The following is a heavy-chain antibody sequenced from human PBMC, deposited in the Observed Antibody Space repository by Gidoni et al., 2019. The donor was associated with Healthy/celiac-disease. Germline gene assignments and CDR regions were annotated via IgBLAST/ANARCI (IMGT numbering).Heavy chain of an antibody. Sequence: QVQLQESGPGLVKPSGTLSLTCAVSGGSISSSNWWSWVRQPPGKGLEGIGEIYHSGCTNSNPSLNSRVTISVDKSKNQFSLKLSSVTAADTAVYYCARDFRPYGAQPTYYFDYWGQGTLVTVSS. CDR1: GGSISSSNW. J-gene: IGHJ4*02. CDR2: IYHSGCT. D-gene: IGHD4-17*01. V-gene: IGHV4-4*02. CDR3: ARDFRPYGAQPTYYFDY.